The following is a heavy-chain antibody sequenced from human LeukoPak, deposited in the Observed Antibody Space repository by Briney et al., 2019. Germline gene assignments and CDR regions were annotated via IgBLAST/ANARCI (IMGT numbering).Heavy chain of an antibody. CDR2: VYYSGTT. V-gene: IGHV4-39*01. CDR3: ARHPSGSSFDY. D-gene: IGHD2-15*01. J-gene: IGHJ4*02. Sequence: SETLSLTCTVSGGSISDTSFYWVWLRQPPGKGLEWIGSVYYSGTTYYNPSLKGRVTVSVDTSKNQFSLELRSVTAADTAVYYCARHPSGSSFDYWGQGTLVTVSS. CDR1: GGSISDTSFY.